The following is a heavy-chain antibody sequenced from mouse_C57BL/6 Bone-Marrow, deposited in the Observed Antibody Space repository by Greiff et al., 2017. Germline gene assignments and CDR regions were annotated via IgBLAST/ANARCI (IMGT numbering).Heavy chain of an antibody. CDR3: ARRGLVYYYGSSYGY. Sequence: EVHLVESGPVLVKPGASVKMSCKASGYTFTDYYMNWVKQSHGKSLEWIGVINPYNGGNSYNQKFKGKATLTVDKSSSTAYMELNSLTSEDSAVYYCARRGLVYYYGSSYGYWGQGTTLTVSS. D-gene: IGHD1-1*01. CDR2: INPYNGGN. CDR1: GYTFTDYY. V-gene: IGHV1-19*01. J-gene: IGHJ2*01.